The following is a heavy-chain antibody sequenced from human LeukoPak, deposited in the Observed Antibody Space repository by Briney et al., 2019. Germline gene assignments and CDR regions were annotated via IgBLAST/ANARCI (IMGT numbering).Heavy chain of an antibody. CDR1: GFTFSSYE. J-gene: IGHJ4*02. CDR2: ISRSGSTI. CDR3: ARDDGEDYGIDY. Sequence: GSLRLSYAASGFTFSSYEMNWVRQAPGKELEWVSYISRSGSTIYYADAVKGRFTISRDNAKNTLYLQMNSLRAEDTVVYYCARDDGEDYGIDYWGQGTLVTVSS. V-gene: IGHV3-48*03. D-gene: IGHD4-17*01.